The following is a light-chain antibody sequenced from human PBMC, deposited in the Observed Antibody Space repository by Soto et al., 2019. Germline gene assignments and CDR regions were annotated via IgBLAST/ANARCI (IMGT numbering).Light chain of an antibody. Sequence: DIPMTQSPSSLSASVGDRVTITCRASQSISSYLNWYRQTPGKAPKLLIYAASSLQSGVPSRFSGSGSGTDFTLTISSLQPEDFATYYCQQSYSTLALTFGGGTKVEIK. V-gene: IGKV1-39*01. CDR2: AAS. CDR3: QQSYSTLALT. J-gene: IGKJ4*01. CDR1: QSISSY.